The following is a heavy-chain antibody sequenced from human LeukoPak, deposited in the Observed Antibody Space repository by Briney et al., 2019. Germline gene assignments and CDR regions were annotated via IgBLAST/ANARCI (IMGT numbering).Heavy chain of an antibody. J-gene: IGHJ6*02. CDR3: ARGPSHAMVRGYTAEGYGMDV. CDR2: INPNSGGT. Sequence: EASVKVSCKASGYTFTGYYMHWVRQAPGQGLEWMGWINPNSGGTNYAQKFQGWVTMTRDTSISTAYMELSRLRSDDTAVYYCARGPSHAMVRGYTAEGYGMDVWGQGTTVTVSS. CDR1: GYTFTGYY. V-gene: IGHV1-2*04. D-gene: IGHD3-10*01.